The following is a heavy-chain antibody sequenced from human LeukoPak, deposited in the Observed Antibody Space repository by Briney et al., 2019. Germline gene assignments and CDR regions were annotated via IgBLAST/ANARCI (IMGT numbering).Heavy chain of an antibody. J-gene: IGHJ1*01. V-gene: IGHV3-74*01. Sequence: GGSLRLSCAASGFTFSNDWMHWVRQAPGKGLVWVSRIKGDGNTNYADSVKGRFTISRDNAKNTVSLQMNSLRAEDTGVYYCARAPSEIGGYYPEYFRHWGQGTLVTVSS. D-gene: IGHD3-22*01. CDR2: IKGDGNT. CDR1: GFTFSNDW. CDR3: ARAPSEIGGYYPEYFRH.